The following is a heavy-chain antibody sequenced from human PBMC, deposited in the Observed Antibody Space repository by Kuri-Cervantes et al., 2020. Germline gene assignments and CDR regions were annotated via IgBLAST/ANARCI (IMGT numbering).Heavy chain of an antibody. J-gene: IGHJ4*02. V-gene: IGHV1-2*02. Sequence: ASVKVSCKASGYTLTGYYIHWVRQAPGQGLEWMGWINPNSGGTNYAQKFQGRVTMTRDTSISTAYMELSRLRSDDTAVYYCATASGYCSGGSCPNWGQGTLVTVSS. CDR1: GYTLTGYY. CDR3: ATASGYCSGGSCPN. CDR2: INPNSGGT. D-gene: IGHD2-15*01.